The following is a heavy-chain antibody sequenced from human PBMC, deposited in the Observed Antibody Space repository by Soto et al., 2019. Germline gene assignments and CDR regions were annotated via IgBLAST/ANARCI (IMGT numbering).Heavy chain of an antibody. J-gene: IGHJ6*02. Sequence: SETLSLTCTVSGGSISSGGYYWSWIRQHPGKGLEWIGYIYYSGSTYYNPSLKSRVTISVDTSKNQFSLKLSSVTAADTAVYYCARNSLVPASLPDDRIKRGYYYYGMDVWGQGTTVTVSS. CDR3: ARNSLVPASLPDDRIKRGYYYYGMDV. CDR1: GGSISSGGYY. V-gene: IGHV4-31*03. CDR2: IYYSGST. D-gene: IGHD3-9*01.